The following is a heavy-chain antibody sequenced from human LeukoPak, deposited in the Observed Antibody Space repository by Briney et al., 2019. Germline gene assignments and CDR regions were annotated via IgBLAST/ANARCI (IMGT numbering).Heavy chain of an antibody. CDR1: GFTVSSNY. J-gene: IGHJ4*02. CDR2: IYSGGST. D-gene: IGHD6-13*01. Sequence: GGSLRLSCAASGFTVSSNYMSWVRQAPGKGLEWVSVIYSGGSTYYADSVKGRFTISRDRSKNTLYLQMSSLRAEDTAVYYCAKTRAAAGIPRDYFDYWGQGTLVTVSS. CDR3: AKTRAAAGIPRDYFDY. V-gene: IGHV3-53*01.